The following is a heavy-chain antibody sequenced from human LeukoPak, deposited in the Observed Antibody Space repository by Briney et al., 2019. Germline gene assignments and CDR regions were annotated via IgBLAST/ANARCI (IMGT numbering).Heavy chain of an antibody. V-gene: IGHV4-39*01. Sequence: TSETLSLTRILSGGSISSTNYFWGWIRQPPGKGLEWIGSFYYVGSTYYNSSLKSRVTLSVDTSKSQFSLKLNSVTAADTAVYYCARGDMTGTNFDFWGQGTLVTVSS. CDR2: FYYVGST. J-gene: IGHJ4*02. CDR3: ARGDMTGTNFDF. D-gene: IGHD1-7*01. CDR1: GGSISSTNYF.